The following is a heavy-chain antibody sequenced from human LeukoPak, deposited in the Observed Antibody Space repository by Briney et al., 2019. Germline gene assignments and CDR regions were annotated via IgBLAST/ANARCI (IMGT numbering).Heavy chain of an antibody. J-gene: IGHJ2*01. CDR1: GGSISSYY. V-gene: IGHV4-4*07. CDR2: IYTSGST. D-gene: IGHD3-10*01. Sequence: PSETLSLTCTVSGGSISSYYWSWIRQPAGKGLEWIGRIYTSGSTNYNPSLKSRVTMSVDTSKNQFSLKLSSVTAADTAVYYCARHPNYYGSGSYGYFDLWGRGTLVTVSS. CDR3: ARHPNYYGSGSYGYFDL.